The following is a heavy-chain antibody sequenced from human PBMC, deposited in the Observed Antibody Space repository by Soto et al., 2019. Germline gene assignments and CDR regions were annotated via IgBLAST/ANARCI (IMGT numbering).Heavy chain of an antibody. J-gene: IGHJ6*02. CDR2: IYYSGST. V-gene: IGHV4-59*01. CDR1: GGSISSYY. CDR3: ARAGQQLVLGYYYYGMDV. D-gene: IGHD6-13*01. Sequence: PSETLSLTCTVSGGSISSYYWSWIRQPPGKGLEWNGYIYYSGSTNYNPSLKSRVTISVDTSKNQFSLKLSSVTAADTAVYYCARAGQQLVLGYYYYGMDVWGQGTTVTVSS.